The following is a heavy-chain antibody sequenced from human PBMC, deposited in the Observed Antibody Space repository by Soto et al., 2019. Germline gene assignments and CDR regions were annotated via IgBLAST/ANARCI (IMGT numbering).Heavy chain of an antibody. CDR1: GFTFDDYA. J-gene: IGHJ4*02. CDR2: ISWDGGRT. CDR3: PTVVCSGSTTSCYTRLDF. Sequence: PWGSLRLSCAASGFTFDDYAMHWVRQAPGKGLEWVSLISWDGGRTYYPDSVRGRFIVSRDSNKNSLYTLMSSMRVEDTALYYCPTVVCSGSTTSCYTRLDFWGQGALGTVSS. D-gene: IGHD2-2*02. V-gene: IGHV3-43D*04.